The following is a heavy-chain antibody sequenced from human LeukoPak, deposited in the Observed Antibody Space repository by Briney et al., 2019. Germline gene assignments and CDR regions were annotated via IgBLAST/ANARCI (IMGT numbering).Heavy chain of an antibody. CDR1: GFTFSSYA. J-gene: IGHJ4*02. CDR2: ISDSGSST. D-gene: IGHD5-18*01. Sequence: PGGSLRVSCAASGFTFSSYAMIWVRQAPGKGLEWVSLISDSGSSTYYADSVKGRFTISRDNSKNTVYLQMNSLRAEDTAVYYCAKDEGSYGQARFDYWGQGTLVTVSS. V-gene: IGHV3-23*01. CDR3: AKDEGSYGQARFDY.